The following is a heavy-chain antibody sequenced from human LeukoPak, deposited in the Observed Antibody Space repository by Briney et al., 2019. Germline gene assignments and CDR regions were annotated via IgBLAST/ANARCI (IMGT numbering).Heavy chain of an antibody. J-gene: IGHJ4*02. D-gene: IGHD5-12*01. Sequence: GGSLRLSCAASGYTFSSYEMNWVRQAPGKGLEWVSYISSSGSIKYYADSVKGRFTISRDNAKNSLYLQMSSLRAEDTAVYYYARMYHYDFDYWGQGTLVTVSS. CDR1: GYTFSSYE. CDR2: ISSSGSIK. CDR3: ARMYHYDFDY. V-gene: IGHV3-48*03.